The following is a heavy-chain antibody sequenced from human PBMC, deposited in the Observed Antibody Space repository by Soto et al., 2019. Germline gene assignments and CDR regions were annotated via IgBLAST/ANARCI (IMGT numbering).Heavy chain of an antibody. CDR3: ARESYSSSSGGYFDY. Sequence: GGSLRLSCAASGFTFSSYSMNWVRQAPGKGLEWVSSISSSSSYIYYADSVKGRFTISRDNAKNSLYLQMNSLRAEDTAVYYCARESYSSSSGGYFDYWGQGTLVTVSS. CDR2: ISSSSSYI. V-gene: IGHV3-21*01. J-gene: IGHJ4*02. D-gene: IGHD6-6*01. CDR1: GFTFSSYS.